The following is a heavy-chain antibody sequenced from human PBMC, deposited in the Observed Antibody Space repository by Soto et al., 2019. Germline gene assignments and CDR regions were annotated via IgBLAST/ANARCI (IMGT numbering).Heavy chain of an antibody. J-gene: IGHJ6*02. CDR1: GGSTSSYY. Sequence: SETLSLTCTVSGGSTSSYYWSWIRQPPGKGLEWIGYIYYSGSTNYNPSLKSRVTISVDTSKNQFSLKLSSVTAADTAVYYCARSGIGGMDVWGQGTTVTVSS. D-gene: IGHD6-13*01. CDR2: IYYSGST. V-gene: IGHV4-59*01. CDR3: ARSGIGGMDV.